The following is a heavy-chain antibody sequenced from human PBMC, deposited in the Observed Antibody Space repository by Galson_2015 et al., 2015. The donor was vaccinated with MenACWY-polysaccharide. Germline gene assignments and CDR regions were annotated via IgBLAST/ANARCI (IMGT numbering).Heavy chain of an antibody. CDR3: ARVSVRFGGARTSVIDY. V-gene: IGHV3-33*01. J-gene: IGHJ4*02. D-gene: IGHD3-16*01. Sequence: SLRLSCAASGLTFRSYGMQWVRQAPGKGLEWVTIISYDGSNKYYADSVKGRFTISRDNSKNTLYLQMNSLRAEDTAVYYCARVSVRFGGARTSVIDYWGQGTLVTVSS. CDR1: GLTFRSYG. CDR2: ISYDGSNK.